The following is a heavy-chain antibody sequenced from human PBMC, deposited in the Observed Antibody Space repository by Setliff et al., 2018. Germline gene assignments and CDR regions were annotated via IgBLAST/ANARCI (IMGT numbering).Heavy chain of an antibody. V-gene: IGHV3-73*01. D-gene: IGHD5-18*01. CDR1: GFSFSGSA. J-gene: IGHJ3*02. CDR3: TFARDGYDVFDI. CDR2: IRGRTDNYAT. Sequence: PGESLKISCAASGFSFSGSAVYWVRQASVKGLEWIGRIRGRTDNYATAYAASVRGRFTISRDDSKNTAYLQMNSLKTEDTAVYYCTFARDGYDVFDIWGQGTMVTVSS.